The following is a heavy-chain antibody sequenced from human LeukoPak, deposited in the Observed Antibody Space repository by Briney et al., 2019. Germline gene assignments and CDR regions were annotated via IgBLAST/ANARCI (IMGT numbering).Heavy chain of an antibody. CDR3: VTDRKRGGGY. J-gene: IGHJ4*02. D-gene: IGHD3-16*01. Sequence: GGSLRLSCAVSGFTFSNYWISWVRQAPGKGLEWVANINPDGSEKYYVDSVKGRFTISRDNAKNSLYLQMNSLRAEDTAVYYCVTDRKRGGGYWGQGTLVTVSS. CDR2: INPDGSEK. CDR1: GFTFSNYW. V-gene: IGHV3-7*01.